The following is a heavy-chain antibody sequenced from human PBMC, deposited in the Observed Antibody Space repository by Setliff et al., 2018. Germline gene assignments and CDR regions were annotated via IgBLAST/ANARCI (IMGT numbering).Heavy chain of an antibody. D-gene: IGHD3-3*01. V-gene: IGHV4-34*01. J-gene: IGHJ4*02. Sequence: PSETLSLTCTVYGGSFSNYYWGWIRQSPGKGLEWIGEINDSGTTNYSPSLKSRVTISLDASTNQFSLKLRSVSAADTAVYYCRFWSGSYNNDYWGRGTLVTVSS. CDR2: INDSGTT. CDR3: RFWSGSYNNDY. CDR1: GGSFSNYY.